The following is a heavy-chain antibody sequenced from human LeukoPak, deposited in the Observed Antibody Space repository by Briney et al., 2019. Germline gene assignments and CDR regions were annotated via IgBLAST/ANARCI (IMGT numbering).Heavy chain of an antibody. Sequence: PSETLSLTCAVYGGPFSGYYWSWIRQPPGKGLEWIGEINHSGSTNYNPSLKSRVTISLDTSKNQFSLKLTSVTAADTAVYYCARIAFDSSGYYLCRWGQGTLVTVSS. CDR1: GGPFSGYY. V-gene: IGHV4-34*01. D-gene: IGHD3-22*01. CDR3: ARIAFDSSGYYLCR. CDR2: INHSGST. J-gene: IGHJ4*02.